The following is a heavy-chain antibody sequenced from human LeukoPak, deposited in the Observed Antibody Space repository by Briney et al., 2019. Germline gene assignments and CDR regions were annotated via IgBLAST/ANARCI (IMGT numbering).Heavy chain of an antibody. CDR2: ISYDGSNK. Sequence: GGSLRLSCAASGFTFSSYGMHWVRQAPGKGLEWVAVISYDGSNKYYADSVKGRFTISRDNSKNTLYLQMNSLRAEDTAVYYCAKAVVAVGACDYWGQGTLVTVSS. CDR1: GFTFSSYG. D-gene: IGHD2-15*01. V-gene: IGHV3-30*18. J-gene: IGHJ4*02. CDR3: AKAVVAVGACDY.